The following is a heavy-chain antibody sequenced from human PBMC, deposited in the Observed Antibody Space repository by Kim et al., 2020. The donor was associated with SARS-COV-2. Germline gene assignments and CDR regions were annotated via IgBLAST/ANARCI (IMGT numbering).Heavy chain of an antibody. Sequence: SETLSLTCSFSGGSFVGSYWTWIRQPPGKGLEWIGYIYYTGNPKYNPSLSSRVSISLDTAPNQFSLRITSVPATYTPVYYCAMGSAAAPLPLDYWR. CDR3: AMGSAAAPLPLDY. V-gene: IGHV4-59*01. CDR1: GGSFVGSY. J-gene: IGHJ4*01. D-gene: IGHD6-25*01. CDR2: IYYTGNP.